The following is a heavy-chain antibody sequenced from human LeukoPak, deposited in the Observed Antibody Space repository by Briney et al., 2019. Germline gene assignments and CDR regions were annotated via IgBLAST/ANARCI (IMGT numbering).Heavy chain of an antibody. CDR3: ARHVGDYVWGSYRPDY. V-gene: IGHV4-34*01. CDR2: INHSGST. J-gene: IGHJ4*02. CDR1: GGSFSGYY. D-gene: IGHD3-16*02. Sequence: SETLSLTCAVYGGSFSGYYWSWIRQPPGKGLEWIGEINHSGSTYYNPSLKSRVTISVDTSKNQFSLKLSSVTAADTAVYYCARHVGDYVWGSYRPDYWGQGTLVSVSS.